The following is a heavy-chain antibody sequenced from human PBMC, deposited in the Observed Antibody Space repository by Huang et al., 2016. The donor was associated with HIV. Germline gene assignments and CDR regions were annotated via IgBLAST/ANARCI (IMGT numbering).Heavy chain of an antibody. Sequence: VESGGRLVQPGGSISLSCVGSTFRFGAYWMSWVRQDTGKGLEWVANIKQDESEKYYVDSVKVRVNISRDNAKKVLFLEMNNVRVEDTATYYCATKTAAMDIWGQGTTVTVS. V-gene: IGHV3-7*01. CDR3: ATKTAAMDI. J-gene: IGHJ6*02. D-gene: IGHD1-7*01. CDR1: TFRFGAYW. CDR2: IKQDESEK.